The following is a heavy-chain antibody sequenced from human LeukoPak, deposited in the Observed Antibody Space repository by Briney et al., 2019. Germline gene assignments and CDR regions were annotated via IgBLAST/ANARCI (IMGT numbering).Heavy chain of an antibody. Sequence: ASVKVSCKASGYTFTSYYMHWVRQAPGQGLEWMGIINPSGGSTSYAQKFQGRVTMTRDTSTSTVYMELSSLRSEDTAVYYCAELGITMIGGVWGKGTTVTISS. V-gene: IGHV1-46*01. D-gene: IGHD3-10*02. CDR3: AELGITMIGGV. CDR1: GYTFTSYY. J-gene: IGHJ6*04. CDR2: INPSGGST.